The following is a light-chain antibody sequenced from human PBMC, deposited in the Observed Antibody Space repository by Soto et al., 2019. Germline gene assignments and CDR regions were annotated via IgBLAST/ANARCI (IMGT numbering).Light chain of an antibody. CDR1: SGHSSYA. Sequence: QLVLTQSRSASASLGASVKLTCTLSSGHSSYAIAWHQQQPEKGPRYLMKLNSDGSHSKGDGIPDRFSGSSSGAERYLTISSLQSEDEADYYCQTWGSGIHYVFGTGTKVTVL. CDR2: LNSDGSH. V-gene: IGLV4-69*01. J-gene: IGLJ1*01. CDR3: QTWGSGIHYV.